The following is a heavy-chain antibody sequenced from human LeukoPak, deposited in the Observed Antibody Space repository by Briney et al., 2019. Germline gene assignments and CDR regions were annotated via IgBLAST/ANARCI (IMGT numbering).Heavy chain of an antibody. CDR3: ARDQGVVVHGKYHYYGMDV. J-gene: IGHJ6*02. CDR1: GFTFSNYG. D-gene: IGHD3-22*01. CDR2: IAYDGSNK. Sequence: GGSLRLSCAASGFTFSNYGIHWVRQAPGKGLEWVAAIAYDGSNKYYADSVKGRFTISRDNSKKTLYLQMNSLRAEDTAVYYCARDQGVVVHGKYHYYGMDVWGQGTTVTVSS. V-gene: IGHV3-30*03.